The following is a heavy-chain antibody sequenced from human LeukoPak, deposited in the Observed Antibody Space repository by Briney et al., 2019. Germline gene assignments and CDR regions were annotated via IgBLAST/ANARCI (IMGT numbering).Heavy chain of an antibody. V-gene: IGHV3-21*01. J-gene: IGHJ4*02. CDR1: GITFRSSS. Sequence: GGSLRLSCVASGITFRSSSMHWVRQAPGKGLEWVSSISSSSSYIYYADSVKGRFTISRDNAKNSLYLQTNSLRAEDTAVYYCARELAAGYYYDSSGYGLDYWGQGTLVTVSS. D-gene: IGHD3-22*01. CDR3: ARELAAGYYYDSSGYGLDY. CDR2: ISSSSSYI.